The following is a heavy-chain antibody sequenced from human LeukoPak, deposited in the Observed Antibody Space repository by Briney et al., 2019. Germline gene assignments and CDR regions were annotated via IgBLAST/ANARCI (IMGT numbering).Heavy chain of an antibody. CDR3: ARGDSSSSRFYYYYMDV. Sequence: ASVKVSCKASGYTFTSYYMHWVRQAPGQGLEWMGIINPSGGSTRNAQKFQGRVTMTRDTSTSTVYMELSSLRPEDTAVYYCARGDSSSSRFYYYYMDVWGKGTTVTVSS. J-gene: IGHJ6*03. V-gene: IGHV1-46*03. CDR2: INPSGGST. D-gene: IGHD6-6*01. CDR1: GYTFTSYY.